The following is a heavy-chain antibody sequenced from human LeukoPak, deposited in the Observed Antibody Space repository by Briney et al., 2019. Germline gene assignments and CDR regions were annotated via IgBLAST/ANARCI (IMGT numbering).Heavy chain of an antibody. CDR1: GFTFTSYS. CDR3: ARGYYGDYVVDY. J-gene: IGHJ4*02. V-gene: IGHV3-48*02. Sequence: PGGSLRLSCAASGFTFTSYSMNWVRQAPGQGLEWVSYISSSSTTLYYADSVKGRFTMSRDNAKNSLYLQMNSLRDEDTAVYYCARGYYGDYVVDYWGQGTLVTVSS. CDR2: ISSSSTTL. D-gene: IGHD4-17*01.